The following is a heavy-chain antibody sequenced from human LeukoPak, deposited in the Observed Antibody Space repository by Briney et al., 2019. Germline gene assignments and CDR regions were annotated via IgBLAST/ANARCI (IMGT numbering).Heavy chain of an antibody. CDR1: GGSTSSSSYY. CDR2: IYYSGST. V-gene: IGHV4-39*01. CDR3: ARQWPRVFDY. J-gene: IGHJ4*02. D-gene: IGHD5-12*01. Sequence: SETLSLTCTVSGGSTSSSSYYWGWIRQPPGKGLEWIGSIYYSGSTYDNPSIKSRVTISVDTSKNQFSLKLSSVTAADTAVYYCARQWPRVFDYWGQGTLVTVSS.